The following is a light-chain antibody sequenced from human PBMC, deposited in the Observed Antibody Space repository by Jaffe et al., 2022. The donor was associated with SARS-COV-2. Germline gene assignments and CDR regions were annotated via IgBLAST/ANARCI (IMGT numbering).Light chain of an antibody. J-gene: IGKJ1*01. CDR3: QQLYSYPRT. CDR2: PSS. V-gene: IGKV1-9*01. CDR1: QAISSS. Sequence: DIQLTQSPSFLSASMGDRVTITCRASQAISSSLGWYQQKPGKAPKVLIYPSSTLQSGVPSRFSGSGSGTEFTLTISSLQAEDFATYYCQQLYSYPRTFGQGTKVEIK.